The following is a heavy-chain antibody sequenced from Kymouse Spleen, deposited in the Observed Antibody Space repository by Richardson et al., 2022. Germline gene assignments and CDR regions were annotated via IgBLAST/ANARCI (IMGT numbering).Heavy chain of an antibody. CDR2: INHSGST. CDR3: ARGVFGVVILDY. J-gene: IGHJ4*02. CDR1: GGSFSGYY. D-gene: IGHD3-3*01. Sequence: QVQLQQWGAGLLKPSETLSLTCAVYGGSFSGYYWSWIRQPPGKGLEWIGEINHSGSTNYNPSLKSRVTISVDTSKNQFSLKLSSVTAADTAVYYCARGVFGVVILDYWGQGTLVTVSS. V-gene: IGHV4-34*01.